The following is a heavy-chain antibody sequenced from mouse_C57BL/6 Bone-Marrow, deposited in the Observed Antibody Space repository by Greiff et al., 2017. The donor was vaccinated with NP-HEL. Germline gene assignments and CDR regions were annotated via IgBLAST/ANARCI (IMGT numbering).Heavy chain of an antibody. D-gene: IGHD2-3*01. CDR3: ARPRWDDCYFYYAMDY. CDR2: ISSGSSTI. V-gene: IGHV5-17*01. Sequence: EVHLVESGGGLVKPGGSLKLSCAASGFTFSDYGMHWVRQAPEKGLEWVAYISSGSSTIYYADTVKGRFTISRDNAKNTLFLQMTSLRSEDTAMYYCARPRWDDCYFYYAMDYWGQGTSVTVSS. CDR1: GFTFSDYG. J-gene: IGHJ4*01.